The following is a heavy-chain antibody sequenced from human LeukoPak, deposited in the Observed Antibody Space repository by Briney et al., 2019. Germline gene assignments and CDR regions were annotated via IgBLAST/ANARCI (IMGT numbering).Heavy chain of an antibody. Sequence: TSETLSLTCTVSGGSISSYYWSWIRQPPGKGLEWIGYIYYSGSTYYNPSLKSRVTISVDTSKNQFSLKLSSVTAADTAVYYCASFGSLLEWLPLDYWGQGTLVTVSS. J-gene: IGHJ4*02. CDR1: GGSISSYY. V-gene: IGHV4-59*04. D-gene: IGHD3-3*01. CDR2: IYYSGST. CDR3: ASFGSLLEWLPLDY.